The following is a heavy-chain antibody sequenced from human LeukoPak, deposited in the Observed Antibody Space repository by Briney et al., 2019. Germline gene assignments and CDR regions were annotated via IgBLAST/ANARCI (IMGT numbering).Heavy chain of an antibody. CDR1: GFTFSSYA. D-gene: IGHD3-10*01. CDR2: ISGSGGST. Sequence: GGSLRLSCAASGFTFSSYAMSWVRQAPGKGLEWVSAISGSGGSTYYADSVKGRFTISRDNSKNTLYLQMNSLRAEDTAVYYCAKFGGYGSGSYHGMDVWGQGTTVTVSS. J-gene: IGHJ6*02. V-gene: IGHV3-23*01. CDR3: AKFGGYGSGSYHGMDV.